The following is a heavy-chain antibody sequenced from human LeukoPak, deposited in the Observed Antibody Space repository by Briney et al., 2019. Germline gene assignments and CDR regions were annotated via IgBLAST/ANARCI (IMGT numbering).Heavy chain of an antibody. J-gene: IGHJ6*02. CDR3: ASLPYYYDSSGYPTYYGMDV. CDR1: GGSISSYY. D-gene: IGHD3-22*01. CDR2: IYYSGST. Sequence: PSETLSLTCTVSGGSISSYYWSWIRQPPGKGLEWIGYIYYSGSTNYNPSLKSRVTMSVDTSKNQFSLKLSSVTAADTAVYYCASLPYYYDSSGYPTYYGMDVWGQGTTVTVSS. V-gene: IGHV4-59*12.